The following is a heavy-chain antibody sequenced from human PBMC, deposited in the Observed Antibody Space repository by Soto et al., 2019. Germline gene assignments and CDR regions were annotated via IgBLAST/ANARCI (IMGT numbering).Heavy chain of an antibody. Sequence: EVQLVESGGGLVQPGGSVRLSCAASEFAVINYFMAWVRQAPGKGLEWVSVISNGGDTYYADSVKGRFTISRDNSKNTLYLQMNTLRVEDTAVYYWARDEFGGAYDFWHGGQGTLVIVSS. CDR1: EFAVINYF. D-gene: IGHD3-3*01. CDR2: ISNGGDT. V-gene: IGHV3-66*01. J-gene: IGHJ4*02. CDR3: ARDEFGGAYDFWH.